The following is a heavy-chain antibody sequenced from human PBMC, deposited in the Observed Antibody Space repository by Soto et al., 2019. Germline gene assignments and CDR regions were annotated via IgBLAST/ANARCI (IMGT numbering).Heavy chain of an antibody. J-gene: IGHJ4*02. V-gene: IGHV4-31*02. CDR3: ALALGPTTGLDY. D-gene: IGHD1-26*01. Sequence: WTWIRQLPVKGLEWMGYIFQSATTFYNPSLTSRLSISMDTSGNHFSLELRSVTAADTAVYYCALALGPTTGLDYWGQGTLVTVSS. CDR2: IFQSATT.